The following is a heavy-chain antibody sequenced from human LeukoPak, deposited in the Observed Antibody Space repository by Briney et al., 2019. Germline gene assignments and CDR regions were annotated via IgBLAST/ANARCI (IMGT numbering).Heavy chain of an antibody. J-gene: IGHJ3*02. V-gene: IGHV3-7*03. Sequence: QSGGSLRLSCTASGFSFSGYSMSWVRHLPGKGLEWLADMNSDGSEILYVDSVKGRFTISRNNAKNSLFLQMDSLRAEDTAVYYWARDPLNGALDIWGQGTLVTVSS. CDR2: MNSDGSEI. CDR1: GFSFSGYS. CDR3: ARDPLNGALDI.